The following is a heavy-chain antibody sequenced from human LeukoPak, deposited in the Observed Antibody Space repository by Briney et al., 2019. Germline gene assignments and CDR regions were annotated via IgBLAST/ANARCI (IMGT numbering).Heavy chain of an antibody. J-gene: IGHJ4*02. V-gene: IGHV3-23*01. CDR1: GVTFSSYV. CDR2: ISGSGGTT. Sequence: GGSLRLSCAASGVTFSSYVMSWVRQAPGKGLEWVSAISGSGGTTYYADSVKGRFTISRDNSKNTLYLQMNSLRAEDTAVYYCAKSLRSTVVTLGDWGQGTLVTVSS. CDR3: AKSLRSTVVTLGD. D-gene: IGHD4-23*01.